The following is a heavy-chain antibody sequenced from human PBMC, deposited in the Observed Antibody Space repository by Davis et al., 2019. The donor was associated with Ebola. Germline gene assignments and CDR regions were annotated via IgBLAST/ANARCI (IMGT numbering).Heavy chain of an antibody. V-gene: IGHV1-2*04. CDR1: GYTFTGYY. Sequence: AASVKVSCKASGYTFTGYYMHWVRQAPGQGLEWMGWINPNSGGTNYAQKFQGWVTMTRDTSISTAYMELSRLRSDDTAVYYCARDRLAVAADYWGQGTLVTVSS. CDR2: INPNSGGT. D-gene: IGHD6-19*01. CDR3: ARDRLAVAADY. J-gene: IGHJ4*02.